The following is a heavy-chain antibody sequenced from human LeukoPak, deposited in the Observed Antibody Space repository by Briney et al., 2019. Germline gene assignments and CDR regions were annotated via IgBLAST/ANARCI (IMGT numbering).Heavy chain of an antibody. Sequence: GGSLRLSCAASGFTVSSNYMSWVRQAPGKGLEWVSVIYSGGSTYYADSVKGRFTISRDNSKNTLYLQMNSLRAEDTAVCYCARAGVVTPLGAFDIWGQGTMVTVSS. CDR3: ARAGVVTPLGAFDI. D-gene: IGHD4-23*01. CDR2: IYSGGST. V-gene: IGHV3-53*01. CDR1: GFTVSSNY. J-gene: IGHJ3*02.